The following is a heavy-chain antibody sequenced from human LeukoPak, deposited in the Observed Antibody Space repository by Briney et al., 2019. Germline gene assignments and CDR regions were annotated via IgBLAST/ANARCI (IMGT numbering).Heavy chain of an antibody. J-gene: IGHJ3*02. D-gene: IGHD5-12*01. Sequence: HPGGSLRLSCAASGFTFSSYAMSWVRQAPGKGLEWVSAISGSGGSTYYADSVKGRSTISRDNSKNTLYLQMNSLIAEDTAVYYCAADSGYDGRLVRNDAFDIWGQGTMVTVSS. CDR1: GFTFSSYA. CDR2: ISGSGGST. V-gene: IGHV3-23*01. CDR3: AADSGYDGRLVRNDAFDI.